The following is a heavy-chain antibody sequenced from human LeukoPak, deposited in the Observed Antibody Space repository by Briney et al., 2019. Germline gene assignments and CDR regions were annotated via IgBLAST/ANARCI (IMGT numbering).Heavy chain of an antibody. CDR3: ARLIPTVVTGDAFDI. D-gene: IGHD4-23*01. CDR1: GGSFSGYF. V-gene: IGHV4-39*01. J-gene: IGHJ3*02. Sequence: SETLSLTCAIYGGSFSGYFWGWIRQPPGKGLEWIGSIYYSGSTYYNPSLKSRVTISVDTSKNQFSLKLSSVTAADTAVYYCARLIPTVVTGDAFDIWGQGTMVTVSS. CDR2: IYYSGST.